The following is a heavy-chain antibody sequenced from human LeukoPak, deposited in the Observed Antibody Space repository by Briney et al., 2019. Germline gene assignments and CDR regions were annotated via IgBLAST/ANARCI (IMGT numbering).Heavy chain of an antibody. D-gene: IGHD3-22*01. Sequence: GASVTVSFKASGGTFSSYAISWVRQAPGQGLEWMGGIIPIFGTANYAQKFQGRVTITADESTSTAYMELSSLRSEDTAVYYCARGPNYYDSSGYSDWFDPWGQGTLVTVSS. CDR1: GGTFSSYA. J-gene: IGHJ5*02. CDR3: ARGPNYYDSSGYSDWFDP. V-gene: IGHV1-69*13. CDR2: IIPIFGTA.